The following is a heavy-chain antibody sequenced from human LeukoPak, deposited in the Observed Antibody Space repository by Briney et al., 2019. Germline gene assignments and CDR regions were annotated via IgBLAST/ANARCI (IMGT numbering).Heavy chain of an antibody. CDR2: IRYDGSDK. CDR3: TTGVKGYYYHMDV. Sequence: GGSLRLSCAASGFIFSTYGMHWVRQTPGKGLEWVAFIRYDGSDKYYADFAKGRFTISRDDSKSTLSLQMNSLRAEDTAIYYCTTGVKGYYYHMDVWGKGTTVTVSS. CDR1: GFIFSTYG. D-gene: IGHD1-1*01. V-gene: IGHV3-30*02. J-gene: IGHJ6*03.